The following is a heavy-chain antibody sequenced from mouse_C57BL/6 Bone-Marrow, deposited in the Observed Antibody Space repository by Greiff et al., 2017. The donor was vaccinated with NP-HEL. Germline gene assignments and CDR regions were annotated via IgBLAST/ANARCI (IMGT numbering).Heavy chain of an antibody. CDR2: IDPENGDT. V-gene: IGHV14-4*01. CDR3: TRGAWFAY. J-gene: IGHJ3*01. CDR1: GFNIKDDY. Sequence: VQLQQSGAELVRPGASVKLSCTASGFNIKDDYMHWVKQRPEQGLEWIGWIDPENGDTEYASKFQGKATITADTSSHTAYLQLSSLTSEDTAVYYCTRGAWFAYWGQGTLVTVSA.